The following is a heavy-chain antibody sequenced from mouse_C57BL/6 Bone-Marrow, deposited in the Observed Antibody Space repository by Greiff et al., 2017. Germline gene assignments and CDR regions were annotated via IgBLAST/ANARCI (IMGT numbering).Heavy chain of an antibody. Sequence: VKLKQSGAELARPGASVKLSCKASGYTFTSYGISWVKQRTGQGLEWIGEIYPRSGNTYYNEQFKGNATLTADKSSSTAYMELRSLTSADSAVYFCARLYYGNYGFAYWGQGTLVTVSA. CDR3: ARLYYGNYGFAY. J-gene: IGHJ3*01. V-gene: IGHV1-81*01. CDR1: GYTFTSYG. D-gene: IGHD2-1*01. CDR2: IYPRSGNT.